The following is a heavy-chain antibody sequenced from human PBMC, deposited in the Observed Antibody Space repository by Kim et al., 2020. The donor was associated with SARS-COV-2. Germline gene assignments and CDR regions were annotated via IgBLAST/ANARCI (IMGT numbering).Heavy chain of an antibody. CDR2: ISYDGSNK. CDR1: GFTFSSYG. V-gene: IGHV3-30*18. D-gene: IGHD5-18*01. Sequence: GGSLRLSCAASGFTFSSYGMHWVRQAPGKGLEWVAVISYDGSNKYYADSVKGRFTISRDNSKNTLYLQMNSLRAEDTAVYCCAKLYSYGGDAFDIWGQGTMVTVSS. CDR3: AKLYSYGGDAFDI. J-gene: IGHJ3*02.